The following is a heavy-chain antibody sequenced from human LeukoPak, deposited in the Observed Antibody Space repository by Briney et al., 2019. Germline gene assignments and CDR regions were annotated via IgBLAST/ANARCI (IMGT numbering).Heavy chain of an antibody. CDR3: ASLPYYDYVWGSYRLDY. Sequence: SETLSLTCTVSGGSISSSSYYWGWLRQPPGKGLEWIGSIYYSGSTYYNPSLKSRVTISVDTSKNQFSLKLSSVTAADTAVYYCASLPYYDYVWGSYRLDYWGQGTLVTVSS. V-gene: IGHV4-39*01. CDR2: IYYSGST. J-gene: IGHJ4*02. CDR1: GGSISSSSYY. D-gene: IGHD3-16*02.